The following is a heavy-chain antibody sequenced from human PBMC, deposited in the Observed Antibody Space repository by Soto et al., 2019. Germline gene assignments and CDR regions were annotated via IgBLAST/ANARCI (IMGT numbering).Heavy chain of an antibody. CDR2: IYYSGST. V-gene: IGHV4-59*01. Sequence: SETLSLTCTVSGGSISSYYWSWIRQPPGKGLEWIGYIYYSGSTNYNPSLKSRVTISVDTSKNQFSLKLSSVTAADTAVYYCARDSFSYSSGSYWFDPWGQGTLVTVSS. CDR1: GGSISSYY. D-gene: IGHD3-10*01. CDR3: ARDSFSYSSGSYWFDP. J-gene: IGHJ5*02.